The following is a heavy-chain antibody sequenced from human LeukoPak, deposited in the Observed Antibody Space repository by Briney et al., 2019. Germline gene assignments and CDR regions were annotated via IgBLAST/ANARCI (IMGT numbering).Heavy chain of an antibody. V-gene: IGHV1-2*06. CDR2: INPNSGGT. J-gene: IGHJ4*02. CDR1: GYTFTGYY. Sequence: ASVKVSCKASGYTFTGYYMHWVRQAPGQGLEWMGRINPNSGGTNYAQKFQGRVTMTRDTSISTAYMELSRLRSDDTAVYYCARKIGGSGYYDYWGQGTLVTVSS. CDR3: ARKIGGSGYYDY. D-gene: IGHD3-22*01.